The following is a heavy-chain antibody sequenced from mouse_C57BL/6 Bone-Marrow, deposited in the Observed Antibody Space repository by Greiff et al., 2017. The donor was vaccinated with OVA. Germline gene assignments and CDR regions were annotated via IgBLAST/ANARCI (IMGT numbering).Heavy chain of an antibody. CDR1: GYTFTSYG. V-gene: IGHV1-81*01. J-gene: IGHJ3*01. Sequence: VQLQQSGAELARPGASVKLSCKASGYTFTSYGISWVKQRTGQGLEWIGEIYPRSGNTYYNEKFKGKATLTADKSSSTAYMELRSLTSEDSAVYFCARMGIYYGNPFAYWGQGTLVTVSA. CDR3: ARMGIYYGNPFAY. D-gene: IGHD2-1*01. CDR2: IYPRSGNT.